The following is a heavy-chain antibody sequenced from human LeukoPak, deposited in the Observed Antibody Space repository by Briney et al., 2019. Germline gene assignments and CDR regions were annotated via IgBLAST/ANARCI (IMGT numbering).Heavy chain of an antibody. CDR3: AKFRFYGDLDY. D-gene: IGHD4-17*01. J-gene: IGHJ4*02. Sequence: GGSLRLSCAASGFTFSSYWMHWVRQAPGKGLVWVSRLNSDGSTTNYADSVKGRFTISRDNAKNTLYLQMNSLRAEDTAVYYCAKFRFYGDLDYWGQGTLVTVSS. CDR2: LNSDGSTT. CDR1: GFTFSSYW. V-gene: IGHV3-74*01.